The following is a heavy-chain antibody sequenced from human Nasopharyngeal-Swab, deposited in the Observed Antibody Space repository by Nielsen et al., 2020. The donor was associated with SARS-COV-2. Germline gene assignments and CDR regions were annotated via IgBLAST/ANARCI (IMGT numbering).Heavy chain of an antibody. J-gene: IGHJ4*02. CDR2: ISSSGSTI. CDR3: ASPLPLDY. V-gene: IGHV3-48*03. Sequence: GGSLRLSCAASGFTFSSYEMSWVRQAPGKGLEWISYISSSGSTIYYADSVKGRFTISRDDAKNSLFLQMNSLRAEDTAVYYCASPLPLDYWGQGTLVTVSS. CDR1: GFTFSSYE.